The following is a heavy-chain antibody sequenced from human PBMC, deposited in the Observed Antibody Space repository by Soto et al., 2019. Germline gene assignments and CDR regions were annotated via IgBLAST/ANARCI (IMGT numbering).Heavy chain of an antibody. CDR1: GFTFGSYS. Sequence: GGSLRLSCAASGFTFGSYSMNWVGQGPGKGLEWVSYISSSSSTIYYADSVKGRFTISRDNAKNSLYLQMNSLRAEDTAVYYCAREGSSGWNGLNWFDPWGQGTLVTVSS. CDR2: ISSSSSTI. CDR3: AREGSSGWNGLNWFDP. J-gene: IGHJ5*02. D-gene: IGHD6-19*01. V-gene: IGHV3-48*01.